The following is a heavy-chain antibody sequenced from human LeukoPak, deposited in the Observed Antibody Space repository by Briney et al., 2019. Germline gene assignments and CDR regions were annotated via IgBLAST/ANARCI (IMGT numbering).Heavy chain of an antibody. CDR1: GFTFSSYA. V-gene: IGHV3-23*01. Sequence: PGGSLRLSCAASGFTFSSYAMSWVRQAPGKGLEWVSAISGSGGSTYYADSVKGRFTIARDNSKNTLYLQINSLRDEDTAVYYCATHYYDSSAPVNWGQGTLVTVSS. CDR2: ISGSGGST. J-gene: IGHJ4*02. CDR3: ATHYYDSSAPVN. D-gene: IGHD3-22*01.